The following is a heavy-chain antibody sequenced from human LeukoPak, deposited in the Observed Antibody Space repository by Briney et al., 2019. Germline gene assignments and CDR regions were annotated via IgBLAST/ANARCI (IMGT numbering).Heavy chain of an antibody. CDR3: ARDISASSGWYGYFDL. J-gene: IGHJ2*01. CDR1: GGTFSSYA. CDR2: IIPTLGTA. D-gene: IGHD6-19*01. Sequence: GASVKVSCKASGGTFSSYAISWVRQAPGQGLEWMGRIIPTLGTANYAQKFQGRVTITADKSTSTAYMELSSLRSEDTAVYYCARDISASSGWYGYFDLWGRGTLVTVSS. V-gene: IGHV1-69*04.